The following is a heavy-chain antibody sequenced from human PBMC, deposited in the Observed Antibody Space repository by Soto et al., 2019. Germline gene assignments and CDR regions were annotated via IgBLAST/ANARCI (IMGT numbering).Heavy chain of an antibody. Sequence: QVQLVESGGGVVQPGRSQRLSCAASGFTFSSYGMHWVRQAPGKGLEWVAVISYDGSNKYYADSVKGRFTISRDNSKNTLYLQMNSLRAEDTAVYYCAKDRYSGSYYGPLPDYWGQGTLVTVSS. V-gene: IGHV3-30*18. D-gene: IGHD1-26*01. CDR3: AKDRYSGSYYGPLPDY. CDR2: ISYDGSNK. J-gene: IGHJ4*02. CDR1: GFTFSSYG.